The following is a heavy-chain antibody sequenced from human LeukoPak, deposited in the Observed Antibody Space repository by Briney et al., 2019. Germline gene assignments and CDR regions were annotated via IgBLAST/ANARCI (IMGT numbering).Heavy chain of an antibody. V-gene: IGHV1-8*02. CDR2: MNPNSGNT. CDR3: ARGPLGAFNI. CDR1: GGTFSSYA. J-gene: IGHJ3*02. Sequence: ASVKVSCKASGGTFSSYAISWVRQATGQGLEWMGWMNPNSGNTGYAQKFQGRVTMTRNTSISTAYMELSSLRSEDTAVYYCARGPLGAFNIWGQGTMVTVSS.